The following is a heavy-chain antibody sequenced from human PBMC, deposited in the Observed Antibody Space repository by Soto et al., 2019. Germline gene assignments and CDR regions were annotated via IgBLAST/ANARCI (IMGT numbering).Heavy chain of an antibody. J-gene: IGHJ5*02. D-gene: IGHD2-15*01. V-gene: IGHV1-69*12. CDR3: ARDTSRYCSGGSCYSSWFDP. CDR1: GGTFSSYA. Sequence: QVQLVQSGAEVKKPGSSVKVSCKASGGTFSSYAISWVRQAPGQGLEWMGGIIPIFGTANYAQKFQGRVTITADESTSTAYKELSSLRSEDTAVYYCARDTSRYCSGGSCYSSWFDPWGQGTLVTVSS. CDR2: IIPIFGTA.